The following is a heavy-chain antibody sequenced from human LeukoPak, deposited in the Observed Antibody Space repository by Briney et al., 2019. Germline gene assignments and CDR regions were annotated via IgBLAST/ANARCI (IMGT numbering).Heavy chain of an antibody. Sequence: SETLSLTCTVSGGSISSYYWSWIRQPPGKGLEWIGYIYYSGSTNYNPSLKSRVTISVDTSKNQFSLKLSSVTAADTAVYYCARTGGQQLADFDYWSQGTLVTVSS. V-gene: IGHV4-59*01. CDR1: GGSISSYY. J-gene: IGHJ4*02. CDR3: ARTGGQQLADFDY. D-gene: IGHD6-6*01. CDR2: IYYSGST.